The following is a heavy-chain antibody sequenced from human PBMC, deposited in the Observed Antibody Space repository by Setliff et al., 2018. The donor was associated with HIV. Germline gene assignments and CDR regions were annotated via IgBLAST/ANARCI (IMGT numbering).Heavy chain of an antibody. V-gene: IGHV1-2*06. CDR1: GYTFNPYY. Sequence: ASVKVSCKASGYTFNPYYIHWVRQAPGQELGWIGRINPNSGGTNYAQRFQGSVTMTRDTSISTAYMEMTSLRSDDTAVYYCARGWATGANSSPLDVWGEGTTVTASS. J-gene: IGHJ6*04. D-gene: IGHD6-6*01. CDR3: ARGWATGANSSPLDV. CDR2: INPNSGGT.